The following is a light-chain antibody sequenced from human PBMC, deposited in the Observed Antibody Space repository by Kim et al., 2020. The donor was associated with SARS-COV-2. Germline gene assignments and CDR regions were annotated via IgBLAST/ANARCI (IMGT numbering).Light chain of an antibody. CDR1: QSVSSF. J-gene: IGKJ4*01. Sequence: EIVLTQSPVTLSLSPGERATLSCRASQSVSSFLAWYQQKPGQAPRLLIYDASNRATGIPGRFSGSGSGTDFTLTISSLEPEDFAVYYCQQRSNWPPLTFGGETKVEI. CDR2: DAS. CDR3: QQRSNWPPLT. V-gene: IGKV3-11*01.